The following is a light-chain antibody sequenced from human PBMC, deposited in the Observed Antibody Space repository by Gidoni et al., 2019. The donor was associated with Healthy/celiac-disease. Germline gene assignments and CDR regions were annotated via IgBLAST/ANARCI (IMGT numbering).Light chain of an antibody. CDR1: QSLLHSNGYNY. V-gene: IGKV2-28*01. CDR3: MQALHTLT. Sequence: EIVRTQSPLSLPVTPGEPAAISCRASQSLLHSNGYNYLDWYLQKPGQSPQLLSYLGSNRASGVPDRFSCSGSGTDFTLKISSVEAEDVGVSYCMQALHTLTFGQGTRLEIK. CDR2: LGS. J-gene: IGKJ5*01.